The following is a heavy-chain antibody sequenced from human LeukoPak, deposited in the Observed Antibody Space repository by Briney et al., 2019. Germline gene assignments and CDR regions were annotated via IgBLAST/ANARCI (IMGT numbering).Heavy chain of an antibody. V-gene: IGHV6-1*01. CDR2: TYYRSKWYN. CDR3: ARGFATMVRGVVLDF. J-gene: IGHJ4*02. Sequence: SQTLSLTCAISGDSVSSNSAAWNWIRQSPSRGLEWLGRTYYRSKWYNDYAVSVESRITINPDTSKNQSSLKLNSVTAADTAVYYCARGFATMVRGVVLDFWGQGTLVTISS. CDR1: GDSVSSNSAA. D-gene: IGHD3-10*01.